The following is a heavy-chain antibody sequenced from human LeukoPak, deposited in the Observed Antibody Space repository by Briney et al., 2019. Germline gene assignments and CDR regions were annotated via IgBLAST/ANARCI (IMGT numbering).Heavy chain of an antibody. Sequence: SETLSLTCTVSGDSMSSHYWSWIRQPPGKGLEWIGYVYYTGSTNYNPSLKSRVTISVDTSKNQFSLKLSSVTAADTAVYYCAREGSSYYDFWSGKNTFDIWGQGTMVTVSS. D-gene: IGHD3-3*01. CDR2: VYYTGST. J-gene: IGHJ3*02. CDR1: GDSMSSHY. CDR3: AREGSSYYDFWSGKNTFDI. V-gene: IGHV4-59*11.